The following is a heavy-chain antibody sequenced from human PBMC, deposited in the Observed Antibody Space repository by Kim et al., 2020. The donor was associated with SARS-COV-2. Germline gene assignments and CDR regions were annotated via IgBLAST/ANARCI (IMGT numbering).Heavy chain of an antibody. CDR3: ARDSREVGGSSSWYYFDY. J-gene: IGHJ4*02. V-gene: IGHV1-69*13. D-gene: IGHD6-13*01. CDR1: GGTFSSYA. Sequence: SVKVSCKASGGTFSSYAISWVRQAPGQGLEWMGGIIPIFGTANYAQKFQGRVTITADESTSTAYMELSSLRSEDTAVYYCARDSREVGGSSSWYYFDYWGQGTLVTVSS. CDR2: IIPIFGTA.